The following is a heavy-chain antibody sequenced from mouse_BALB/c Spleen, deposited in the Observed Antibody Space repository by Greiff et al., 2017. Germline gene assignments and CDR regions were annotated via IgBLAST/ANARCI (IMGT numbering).Heavy chain of an antibody. CDR1: GYSFTGYF. J-gene: IGHJ2*01. CDR2: INPYNGDT. D-gene: IGHD4-1*01. V-gene: IGHV1-20*02. CDR3: ARSGLGRDYFDY. Sequence: VQLQQSGPELVKPGASVKISCKASGYSFTGYFMNWVMQSHGKSLEWIGRINPYNGDTFYNQKFKGKATLTVDKSSSTAHMELRSLASEDSAVYYCARSGLGRDYFDYWGQGTTLTVSS.